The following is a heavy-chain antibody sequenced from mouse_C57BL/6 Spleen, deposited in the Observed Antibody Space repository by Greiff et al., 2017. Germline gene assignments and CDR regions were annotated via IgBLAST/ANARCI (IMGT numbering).Heavy chain of an antibody. CDR2: INPSSGYT. Sequence: LQESGAELARPGASVKMSCKASGYTFTSYTMHWVKQRPGQGLEWIGYINPSSGYTKYNQKFKDKATLTADKSSSTAYMQLSSLTSEDSAVYYCARGSYFDYWGQGTTLTVSS. CDR3: ARGSYFDY. J-gene: IGHJ2*01. V-gene: IGHV1-4*01. D-gene: IGHD1-1*01. CDR1: GYTFTSYT.